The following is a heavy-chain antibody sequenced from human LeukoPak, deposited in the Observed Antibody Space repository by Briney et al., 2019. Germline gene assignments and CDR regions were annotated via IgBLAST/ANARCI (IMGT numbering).Heavy chain of an antibody. CDR1: GGTFSSYA. CDR3: ARSVGEGYHCYY. Sequence: TVKLSRNASGGTFSSYAISWVRQAPGQGLEWMGGIIPIFGTGNYAQKFQGRVTITTDEATSAAYMELSSLRSECTAVYYCARSVGEGYHCYYWGQGTLVTGSS. D-gene: IGHD5-24*01. CDR2: IIPIFGTG. J-gene: IGHJ4*02. V-gene: IGHV1-69*05.